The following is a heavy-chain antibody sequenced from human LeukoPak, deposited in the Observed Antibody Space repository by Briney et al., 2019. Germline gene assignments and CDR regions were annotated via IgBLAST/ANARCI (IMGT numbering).Heavy chain of an antibody. D-gene: IGHD2-15*01. J-gene: IGHJ1*01. V-gene: IGHV3-30*04. CDR3: AREEIYCSGGSCYSSEYFRH. CDR1: GFTFSSYA. Sequence: GRSLRLSCAASGFTFSSYAMHWVRQAPGKGLEWVAVISYDGSNKYYAGSVKGRFTISRDNSKNTLYLQMNSLRAEDTAVYYCAREEIYCSGGSCYSSEYFRHWGQGTLVTVSS. CDR2: ISYDGSNK.